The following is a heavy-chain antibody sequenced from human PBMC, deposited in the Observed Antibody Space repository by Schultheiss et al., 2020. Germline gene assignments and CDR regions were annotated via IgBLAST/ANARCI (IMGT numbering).Heavy chain of an antibody. D-gene: IGHD3-9*01. CDR1: GFTFSSYA. Sequence: GGSLRLSCAASGFTFSSYAMHWVRQAPGKGLEWVAVIWYDGSNKYYADSVKGRFTISRDNAKNSLYLQMNSLRAEDTAVYYCARDRGRRYFDWLRVADYYYGMDVWGQGTTVTVSS. CDR3: ARDRGRRYFDWLRVADYYYGMDV. CDR2: IWYDGSNK. J-gene: IGHJ6*02. V-gene: IGHV3-33*08.